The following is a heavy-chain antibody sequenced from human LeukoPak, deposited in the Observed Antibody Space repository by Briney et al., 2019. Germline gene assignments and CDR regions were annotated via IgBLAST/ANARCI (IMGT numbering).Heavy chain of an antibody. J-gene: IGHJ4*02. V-gene: IGHV4-38-2*02. CDR2: IYHSGST. CDR1: GYSISSGYY. Sequence: SETLSLTCTVSGYSISSGYYWGWIRQPPGKGLEWIGSIYHSGSTYYNPSLKSRVTISVDTSKNQFSLKLSSVTAADTAVYYCARAPTISGWPLDYWGQGTLVTVSS. D-gene: IGHD6-19*01. CDR3: ARAPTISGWPLDY.